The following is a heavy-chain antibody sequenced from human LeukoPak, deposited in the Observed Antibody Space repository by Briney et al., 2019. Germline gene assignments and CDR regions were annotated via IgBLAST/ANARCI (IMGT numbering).Heavy chain of an antibody. CDR2: INPNSGGT. D-gene: IGHD3-22*01. Sequence: ASVGVFRKASGYTFTDYYIHWVRQAPGQGLEWMGWINPNSGGTNYAQRFQGRVTMTRDTSISTAYMELTWLRSDDTAVYYCARGPYFDSSGYYYWGPGNLVSVSS. J-gene: IGHJ4*03. CDR3: ARGPYFDSSGYYY. CDR1: GYTFTDYY. V-gene: IGHV1-2*02.